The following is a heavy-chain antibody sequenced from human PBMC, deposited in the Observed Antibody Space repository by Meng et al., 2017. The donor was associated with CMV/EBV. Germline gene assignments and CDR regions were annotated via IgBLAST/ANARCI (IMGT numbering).Heavy chain of an antibody. CDR3: TGQDCSSTSCYTQTDYYYYGMDV. V-gene: IGHV1-2*02. CDR2: INPNSGGT. Sequence: ASVKVSCKASGYTFTGYYMHWVRQAPGQGLEWMGWINPNSGGTIYAQKFQGRVTITTDESTSTAYMELSSLRSEDTAVYYCTGQDCSSTSCYTQTDYYYYGMDVWGQGTTVTVSS. D-gene: IGHD2-2*02. J-gene: IGHJ6*02. CDR1: GYTFTGYY.